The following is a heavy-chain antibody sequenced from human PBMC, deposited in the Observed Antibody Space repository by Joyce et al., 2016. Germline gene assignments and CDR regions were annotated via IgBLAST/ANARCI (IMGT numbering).Heavy chain of an antibody. CDR3: ARDRWELLRGGYYSYYGLDV. Sequence: EVQLVESGGGLVQPGGSLRLSCAASGFTFSNYWMNWVRQAPGKGLEWEANRDQDGSKYYVDSVKGRFTISRDNAKNSLSLQMNSLRVEDTAVYYCARDRWELLRGGYYSYYGLDVWGQGTTVTV. CDR1: GFTFSNYW. CDR2: RDQDGSK. D-gene: IGHD1-26*01. V-gene: IGHV3-7*03. J-gene: IGHJ6*02.